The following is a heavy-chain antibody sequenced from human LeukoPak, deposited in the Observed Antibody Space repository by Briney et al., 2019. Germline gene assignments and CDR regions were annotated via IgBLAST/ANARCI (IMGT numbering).Heavy chain of an antibody. CDR1: GGSFSGYY. Sequence: SETLSLTCGVYGGSFSGYYWSWIRQPPGKGLEWVGEINHSGSNNYNPSLKSRVTISVDTSKNQFSLKLSSVTAADTAVYYCARAVDFWRGYPFDYWGQGTLVTVSS. V-gene: IGHV4-34*01. CDR2: INHSGSN. CDR3: ARAVDFWRGYPFDY. J-gene: IGHJ4*02. D-gene: IGHD3-3*01.